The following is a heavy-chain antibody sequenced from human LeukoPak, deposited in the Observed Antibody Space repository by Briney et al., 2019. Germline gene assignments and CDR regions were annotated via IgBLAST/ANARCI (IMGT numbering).Heavy chain of an antibody. CDR3: ARVPYSGSYYNSWFDS. D-gene: IGHD3-10*01. CDR2: IKSDETT. V-gene: IGHV3-74*03. J-gene: IGHJ5*01. CDR1: GFTFGSYW. Sequence: GGSLRLSCAASGFTFGSYWMDWVRQAPGKGLVWVSRIKSDETTTYADSVRGRFTISRDNAKNTLYLQMNSLRAEDTAVYYCARVPYSGSYYNSWFDSWGHGTLVTVSS.